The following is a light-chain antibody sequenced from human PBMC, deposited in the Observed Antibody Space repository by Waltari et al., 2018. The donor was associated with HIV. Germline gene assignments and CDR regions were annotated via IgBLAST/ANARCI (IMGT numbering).Light chain of an antibody. V-gene: IGLV1-44*01. J-gene: IGLJ3*02. CDR2: GNS. Sequence: QSALTQEASVSGTVGQTVTLSCSGDSNNIGISTVAWYQQLSYGTPKTVMFGNSPPSGIPARFSASQSGTSASLTISGLQPEDEAHYYCSTWDNSLSGWVLGGGTTLTVL. CDR3: STWDNSLSGWV. CDR1: SNNIGIST.